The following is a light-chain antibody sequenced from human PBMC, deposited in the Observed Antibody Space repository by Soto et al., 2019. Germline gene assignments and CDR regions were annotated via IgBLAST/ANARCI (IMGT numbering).Light chain of an antibody. CDR2: EVS. V-gene: IGLV2-14*01. CDR3: SSYTAGGTI. Sequence: QSALTQPASVSGSPGQSITISCTGTSGDVGGYYYVSWYQQLPGKAPKLMISEVSNRPSGVSNRFSGSKSGNTASLTISGLQAEDEADSYCSSYTAGGTIFGTGTKVT. J-gene: IGLJ1*01. CDR1: SGDVGGYYY.